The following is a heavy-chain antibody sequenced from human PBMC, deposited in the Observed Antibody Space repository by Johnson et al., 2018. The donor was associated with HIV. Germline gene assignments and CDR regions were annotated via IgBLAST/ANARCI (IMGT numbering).Heavy chain of an antibody. CDR2: IWYDGSNK. D-gene: IGHD1-1*01. Sequence: QVQLVESGGGLVQPGGSLRLSCAASGFTFSYYGIHWVRQAPGKGLEWVAVIWYDGSNKYYADSVKGRFTISRDNSKNTLHLQMNSLRPEDTAVYYCARDGTETGPDDAFDIWGQGTMVTVSS. CDR1: GFTFSYYG. V-gene: IGHV3-33*01. CDR3: ARDGTETGPDDAFDI. J-gene: IGHJ3*02.